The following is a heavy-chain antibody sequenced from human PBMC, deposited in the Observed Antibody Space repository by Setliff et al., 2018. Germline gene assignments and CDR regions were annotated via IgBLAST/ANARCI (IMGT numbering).Heavy chain of an antibody. Sequence: SETLSLTCNVSGDSISAASIMAWIRQPPGKGLEWIGQIYTSWSTNYNPSLKSRVTMSVDTSKNQFSLKLSSVTAADTAVYYCARMSGFLYMDVWGKGTTVTVSS. J-gene: IGHJ6*03. CDR3: ARMSGFLYMDV. CDR1: GDSISAAS. V-gene: IGHV4-4*09. D-gene: IGHD3-3*01. CDR2: IYTSWST.